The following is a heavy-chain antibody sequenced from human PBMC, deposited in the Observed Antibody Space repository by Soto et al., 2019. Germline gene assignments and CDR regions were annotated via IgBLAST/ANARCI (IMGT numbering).Heavy chain of an antibody. V-gene: IGHV3-30-3*01. Sequence: QVQLFESGGGDVQPGRSLRLSCAASGFAFSNYAFHWVRQAPGRGLEWVAVISHDGSDEFYAGSVKGRFIVSRDNSKSTVSLHMNSLSGEDTGIYFCARSAGLLWFGESSSHGLDVWGQGTTVAVSS. J-gene: IGHJ6*01. CDR3: ARSAGLLWFGESSSHGLDV. D-gene: IGHD3-10*01. CDR1: GFAFSNYA. CDR2: ISHDGSDE.